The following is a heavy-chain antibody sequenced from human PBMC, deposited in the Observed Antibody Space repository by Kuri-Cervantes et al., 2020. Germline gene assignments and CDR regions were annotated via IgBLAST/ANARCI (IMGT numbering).Heavy chain of an antibody. J-gene: IGHJ1*01. CDR3: ARGSVSCRGGSCYSL. Sequence: SETLSLTCTVSGGSISSSSYYWGWIRQPPGKGLEWIGSIYYSGSTYYNPSLKSRVTISVDTSKNQFSLKLSSVTAADTAVYYCARGSVSCRGGSCYSLWGQGTLVTVSS. V-gene: IGHV4-39*07. CDR2: IYYSGST. D-gene: IGHD2-15*01. CDR1: GGSISSSSYY.